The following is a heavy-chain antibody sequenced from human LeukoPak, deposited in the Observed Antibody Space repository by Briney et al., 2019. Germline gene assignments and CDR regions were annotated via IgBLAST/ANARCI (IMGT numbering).Heavy chain of an antibody. CDR2: IKHDGTDK. CDR1: GFSFSSYW. J-gene: IGHJ4*02. Sequence: GGSLRLSCAASGFSFSSYWMSWVRQAPGKGLEWVANIKHDGTDKYYVDSVKGRFTISRDNAKNSLYLQMNSLRAEDTAVYYCARDVYAYFDYWGQGTLVTVSS. V-gene: IGHV3-7*01. CDR3: ARDVYAYFDY. D-gene: IGHD2/OR15-2a*01.